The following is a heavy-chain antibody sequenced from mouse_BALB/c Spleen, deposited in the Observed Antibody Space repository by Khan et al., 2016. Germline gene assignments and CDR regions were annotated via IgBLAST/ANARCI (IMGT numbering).Heavy chain of an antibody. CDR1: GFNIKDTY. CDR2: IDPANGNT. J-gene: IGHJ3*01. V-gene: IGHV14-3*02. D-gene: IGHD2-4*01. CDR3: SRSPYDYDVEFSY. Sequence: VQLQQSGAELVKPGASVKLSCTASGFNIKDTYMHWVKQRPEQGLEWSGRIDPANGNTKYDPKFQGKVTITADTSSNTAYLQLSSLHSEDTAVYYWSRSPYDYDVEFSYWGQGTLVTVS.